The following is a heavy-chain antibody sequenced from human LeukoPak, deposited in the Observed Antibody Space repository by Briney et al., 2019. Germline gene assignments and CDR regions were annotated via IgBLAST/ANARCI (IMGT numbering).Heavy chain of an antibody. CDR1: GFALRSHW. V-gene: IGHV3-7*03. CDR2: VNRDGSET. CDR3: ARNNGMDV. Sequence: GGSLRLSCAASGFALRSHWMTWVRQVPGRGPEWVANVNRDGSETYYLDSVKGRFTISKDNAKNSLYLQMNSLRAEDTALYHCARNNGMDVWGQGTTVIVSS. J-gene: IGHJ6*02.